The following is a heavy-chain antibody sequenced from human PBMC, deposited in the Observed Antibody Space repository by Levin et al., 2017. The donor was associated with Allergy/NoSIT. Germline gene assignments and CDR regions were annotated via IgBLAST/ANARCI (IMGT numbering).Heavy chain of an antibody. CDR2: ISYVGSNK. D-gene: IGHD4-23*01. J-gene: IGHJ1*01. V-gene: IGHV3-30*18. CDR3: AKDKYGGNSPEYIQY. CDR1: GFTFSSYG. Sequence: PGGSLRLSCAASGFTFSSYGMHWVRQAPGKGLEWVAVISYVGSNKYYEDSVKGRFTISRDNSKNTLYLQMNSLRAEDTAVYYCAKDKYGGNSPEYIQYWGQGTLVTVSS.